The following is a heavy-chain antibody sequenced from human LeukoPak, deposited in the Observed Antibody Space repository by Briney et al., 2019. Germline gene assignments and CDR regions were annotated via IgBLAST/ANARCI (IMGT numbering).Heavy chain of an antibody. D-gene: IGHD3-3*01. Sequence: AGSRRPSCVVSRFTLSIHWMTWVRHAHGGLIEWVGKTIQEGSEKNYVSSRKGRLSLCRDQAKNSLYLQMDSVRAADTAVYYCAKRKDFWSGSYPSFDYWGQGTLVTVSS. CDR3: AKRKDFWSGSYPSFDY. J-gene: IGHJ4*02. CDR1: RFTLSIHW. CDR2: TIQEGSEK. V-gene: IGHV3-7*03.